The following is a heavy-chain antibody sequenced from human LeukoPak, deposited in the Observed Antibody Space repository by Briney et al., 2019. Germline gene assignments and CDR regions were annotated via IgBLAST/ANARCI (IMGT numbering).Heavy chain of an antibody. CDR3: ATGVGVVIRI. CDR1: GYTLTELS. J-gene: IGHJ3*02. CDR2: FDPEDGET. Sequence: ASVKVSCKVSGYTLTELSMHSVRQAPGKGLEWMGGFDPEDGETIYAQKFQGRVTMTEDTSTDTAYMERSSLRSEDTAVYYCATGVGVVIRIWGRGTMVTVSS. D-gene: IGHD3-3*01. V-gene: IGHV1-24*01.